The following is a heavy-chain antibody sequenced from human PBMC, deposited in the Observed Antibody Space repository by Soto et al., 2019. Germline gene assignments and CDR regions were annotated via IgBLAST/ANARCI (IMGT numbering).Heavy chain of an antibody. Sequence: EVQLLESGGGLVQPGGSLRLSCAASGFTFSSYAMSWVRQAPGKGLEWVSAISGSGGSTYYADSVKGRFTISRDNSKNALYLQMNSLRAEDTAVYYCAKDDEYSSSSRLDYWGQGTLVTVSS. CDR1: GFTFSSYA. CDR3: AKDDEYSSSSRLDY. D-gene: IGHD6-6*01. V-gene: IGHV3-23*01. J-gene: IGHJ4*02. CDR2: ISGSGGST.